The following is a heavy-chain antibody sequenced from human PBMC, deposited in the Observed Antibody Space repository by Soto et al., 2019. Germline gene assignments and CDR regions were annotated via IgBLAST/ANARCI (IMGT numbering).Heavy chain of an antibody. CDR3: ARASDPDYGSGSYLPYYYYGMDV. J-gene: IGHJ6*02. D-gene: IGHD3-10*01. CDR2: INPNSGGT. Sequence: ASVKVSCKASGYTFTGYYMHWVRQAPGQGLEWMGWINPNSGGTNYAQKFQGRVTMTRDTSISTAYMELSRLRSDDTAVYYCARASDPDYGSGSYLPYYYYGMDVWGQGTTVTVSS. V-gene: IGHV1-2*02. CDR1: GYTFTGYY.